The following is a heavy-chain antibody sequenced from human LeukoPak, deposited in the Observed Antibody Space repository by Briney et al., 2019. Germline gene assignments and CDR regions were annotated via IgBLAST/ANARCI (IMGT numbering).Heavy chain of an antibody. Sequence: GGSLRLSCAASGFTFSSYEMNWVRQAPGKGLEWVAFIRYDGSNKYYADSVKGRFTISRDNSKNTLYLQMNSLRAEDTAVYYCVRDSSGPGYYYFDYWGQGTLVTVSS. D-gene: IGHD3-22*01. CDR2: IRYDGSNK. CDR1: GFTFSSYE. J-gene: IGHJ4*02. CDR3: VRDSSGPGYYYFDY. V-gene: IGHV3-30*02.